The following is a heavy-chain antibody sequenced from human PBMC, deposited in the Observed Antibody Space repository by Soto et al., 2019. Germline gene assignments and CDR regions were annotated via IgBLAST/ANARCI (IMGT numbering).Heavy chain of an antibody. Sequence: ASVKVSCKASGYTFTSYAMHWVRQAPGQRLEWMGWINAGNGNTKYSQKFQGRVTITRDTSASTAYMELSSLRSEDTAVYYCARVGYRSTAKGDGMDVWGQGNTVTVSS. CDR3: ARVGYRSTAKGDGMDV. CDR2: INAGNGNT. V-gene: IGHV1-3*01. J-gene: IGHJ6*02. D-gene: IGHD6-13*01. CDR1: GYTFTSYA.